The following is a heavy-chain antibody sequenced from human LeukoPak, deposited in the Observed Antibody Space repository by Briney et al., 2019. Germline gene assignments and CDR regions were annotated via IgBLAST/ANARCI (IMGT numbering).Heavy chain of an antibody. D-gene: IGHD1-26*01. CDR3: ARGELYSGSYFDY. V-gene: IGHV4-39*07. J-gene: IGHJ4*02. CDR2: IYYSGST. Sequence: TSETLSLTCTVSGGSISSSSYYWGWIRQPPGKGLEWIGSIYYSGSTYYNPSLKSRVTISVGTSKNQFSLKLSSVTAADTAVYYCARGELYSGSYFDYWGQGTLVTVSS. CDR1: GGSISSSSYY.